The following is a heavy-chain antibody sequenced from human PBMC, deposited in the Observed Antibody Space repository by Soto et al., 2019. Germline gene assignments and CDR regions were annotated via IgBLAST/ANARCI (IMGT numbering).Heavy chain of an antibody. Sequence: EAQLVESGGGLVQPGRSLRLSCAASGFTFDDFAMHWVRQAPGRGLEWVSGINWSGGSSGYSDSVKGRFTISRDNAKNSLYLEMSSLSVEESALFYCVKANDQVLVEGGPFDMWGQGTMVAASS. CDR2: INWSGGSS. CDR3: VKANDQVLVEGGPFDM. D-gene: IGHD2-21*01. CDR1: GFTFDDFA. V-gene: IGHV3-9*01. J-gene: IGHJ3*02.